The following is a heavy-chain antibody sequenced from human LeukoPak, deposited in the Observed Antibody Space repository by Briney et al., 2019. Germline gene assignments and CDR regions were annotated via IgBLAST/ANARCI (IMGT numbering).Heavy chain of an antibody. CDR1: GFTFSSYA. Sequence: GGSLRLSCAASGFTFSSYAMSWVRQAPGKGLEWVGFIRSKAYGGTTEYAASVKGRFTISRDDSKSIAYLQMNSLKTEDTAVYYCTRDFSSGYGMDVWGQGTTVTVSS. J-gene: IGHJ6*02. CDR2: IRSKAYGGTT. D-gene: IGHD6-25*01. V-gene: IGHV3-49*04. CDR3: TRDFSSGYGMDV.